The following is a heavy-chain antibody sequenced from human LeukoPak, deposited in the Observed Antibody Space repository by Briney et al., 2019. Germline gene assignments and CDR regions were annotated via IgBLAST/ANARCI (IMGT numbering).Heavy chain of an antibody. V-gene: IGHV3-30*03. J-gene: IGHJ6*02. D-gene: IGHD3-10*01. Sequence: PGGSLRLSCAASGFTFSNYGMHWVRQAPGKGLEWVAVISYDGSNKYYADSVKGRFTISRDNAKNSLYLQMNSLRDEDTAVYYCARDFRGRTYYYGSGTNYGMDVWGQGTTVTVSS. CDR2: ISYDGSNK. CDR3: ARDFRGRTYYYGSGTNYGMDV. CDR1: GFTFSNYG.